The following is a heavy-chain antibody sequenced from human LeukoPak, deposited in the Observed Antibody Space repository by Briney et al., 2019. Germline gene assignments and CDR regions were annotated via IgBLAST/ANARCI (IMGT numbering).Heavy chain of an antibody. CDR1: GFTFSSYA. CDR3: AKRIAAAGPYFDY. Sequence: GGSLRLSCAASGFTFSSYAMSWVRQAPGMGLEWVSAISASGGSTYYADSVKGRFTISRDNSKSTLYLQMNTLRAEDTAVYYCAKRIAAAGPYFDYWGQGTLVSVSS. CDR2: ISASGGST. D-gene: IGHD6-13*01. V-gene: IGHV3-23*01. J-gene: IGHJ4*02.